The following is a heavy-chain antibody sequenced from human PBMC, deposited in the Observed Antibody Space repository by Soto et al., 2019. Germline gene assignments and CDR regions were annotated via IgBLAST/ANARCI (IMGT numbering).Heavy chain of an antibody. V-gene: IGHV3-33*01. CDR2: VWDDGRTK. Sequence: PGGSLRLSCAASGFTFSKFGMPWVRQAPCKGLEWVADVWDDGRTKYSGASVKGRYTIARDNSKTTLYLQMDRLRDEDTAVYYSARPNFPKNYLYFDLWSRGTLVPVSS. CDR3: ARPNFPKNYLYFDL. J-gene: IGHJ2*01. D-gene: IGHD7-27*01. CDR1: GFTFSKFG.